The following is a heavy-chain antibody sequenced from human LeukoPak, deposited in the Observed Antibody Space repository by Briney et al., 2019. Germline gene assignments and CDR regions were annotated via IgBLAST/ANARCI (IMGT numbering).Heavy chain of an antibody. Sequence: GRSLRLSCAASGFTFSSRGMHWVRQAPGKGLEWVAVIWYDGSNKYYADSVKGRFTISRDNSKNTLYLQMNSLRPEDTAVYYCAKWGRFGESFDYWGQGTLVTVSS. CDR2: IWYDGSNK. CDR3: AKWGRFGESFDY. D-gene: IGHD3-10*01. J-gene: IGHJ4*02. CDR1: GFTFSSRG. V-gene: IGHV3-30*18.